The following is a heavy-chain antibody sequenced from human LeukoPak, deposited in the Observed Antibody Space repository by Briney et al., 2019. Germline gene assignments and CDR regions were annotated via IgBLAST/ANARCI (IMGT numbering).Heavy chain of an antibody. V-gene: IGHV3-23*01. CDR2: ITGSGNTT. CDR3: AKERALLWFGQFSRGCMDV. D-gene: IGHD3-10*01. CDR1: GFTSSSFT. J-gene: IGHJ6*02. Sequence: GGSLRLSCAASGFTSSSFTMSWVRLAPGKGLEWVSTITGSGNTTFYADFVRGRFTTSRDNSKNTLDLQMNSLRVEDTAVYYCAKERALLWFGQFSRGCMDVWGQGTTVSVSS.